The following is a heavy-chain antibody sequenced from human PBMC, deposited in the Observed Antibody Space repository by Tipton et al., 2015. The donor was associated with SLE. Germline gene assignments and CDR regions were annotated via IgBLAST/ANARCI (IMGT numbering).Heavy chain of an antibody. CDR1: GGSISSFY. CDR3: AKGIVVVITVFDY. J-gene: IGHJ4*02. D-gene: IGHD3-22*01. V-gene: IGHV4-59*01. Sequence: TLSLTCTVSGGSISSFYWSWIRQPPGKGLEWIGYIYYSGTTSYNPSLKSRVTISVDTSKNQFSLKLSSVTAADTAVYYCAKGIVVVITVFDYWGQGTLVTVSS. CDR2: IYYSGTT.